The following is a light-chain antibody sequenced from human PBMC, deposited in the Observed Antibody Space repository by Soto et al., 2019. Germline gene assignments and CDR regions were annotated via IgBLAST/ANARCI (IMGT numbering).Light chain of an antibody. CDR1: SSDVGDYPY. V-gene: IGLV2-14*01. CDR3: SSYSATNTLV. J-gene: IGLJ1*01. CDR2: EVS. Sequence: QSALTQPASVSGSPGQSITISCTGTSSDVGDYPYVPWYQQHPAKVPKLIIYEVSHRPSGITSRFSGSKSQNTASLTISGLQAEDEADYYCSSYSATNTLVFGSGTKVTVL.